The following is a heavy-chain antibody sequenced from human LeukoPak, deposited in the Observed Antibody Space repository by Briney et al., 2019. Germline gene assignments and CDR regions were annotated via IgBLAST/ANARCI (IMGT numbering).Heavy chain of an antibody. D-gene: IGHD6-13*01. V-gene: IGHV3-23*01. CDR1: GFTFSNYA. Sequence: GGSLRLSCAASGFTFSNYAMSWVRQAPGKGPEWVSGISSDGGTFYPDSVKGRFTISRDNSRNTLYLQMNSLGAADTAIYYCAKEIAAIGLPAVDYWGQGTLVTVSS. CDR2: ISSDGGT. CDR3: AKEIAAIGLPAVDY. J-gene: IGHJ4*02.